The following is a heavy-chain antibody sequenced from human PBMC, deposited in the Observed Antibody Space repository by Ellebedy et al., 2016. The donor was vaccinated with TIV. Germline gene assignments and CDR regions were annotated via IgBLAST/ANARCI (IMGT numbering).Heavy chain of an antibody. Sequence: GSLRLXCTVSGGSISNTGYYWGWIRQPPGKGLEWIGSIYHSGSTYYNPSLKSRVTISVDTSKNQFSLKLSSVTAADTAVYYCARATTTVTSNWFDPWGQGTLVTVSS. J-gene: IGHJ5*02. D-gene: IGHD4-17*01. CDR2: IYHSGST. V-gene: IGHV4-39*07. CDR3: ARATTTVTSNWFDP. CDR1: GGSISNTGYY.